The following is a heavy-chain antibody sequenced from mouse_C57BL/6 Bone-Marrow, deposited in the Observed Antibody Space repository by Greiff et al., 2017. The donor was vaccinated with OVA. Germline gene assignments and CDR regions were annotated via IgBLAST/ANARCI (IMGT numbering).Heavy chain of an antibody. V-gene: IGHV5-16*01. CDR2: INYDGSST. D-gene: IGHD1-1*01. J-gene: IGHJ1*03. CDR3: ARGGYYGSSRYWYFDV. CDR1: GFTFSDYY. Sequence: EVMLVESEGGLVQPGSSMKLSCTASGFTFSDYYMAWVRQVPEKGLEWVANINYDGSSTYYLDSLKSRFIISRDNAKNILYLQMSSLKSEDTATYYCARGGYYGSSRYWYFDVWGTGTTVTVSS.